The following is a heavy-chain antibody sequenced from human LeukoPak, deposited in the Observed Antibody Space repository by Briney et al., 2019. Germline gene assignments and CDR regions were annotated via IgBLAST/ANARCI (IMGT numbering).Heavy chain of an antibody. Sequence: ASVKVSCKASGYTFTSYDINWVRQATRQGLEWMGWMNPISGNTGYAQKFQGRVTMTRNTSISTAYMELSSLRSEDTAVYYCATRRGQQLVQRWDYFDYWGQGTLVTVSS. D-gene: IGHD6-13*01. CDR1: GYTFTSYD. CDR3: ATRRGQQLVQRWDYFDY. V-gene: IGHV1-8*01. CDR2: MNPISGNT. J-gene: IGHJ4*02.